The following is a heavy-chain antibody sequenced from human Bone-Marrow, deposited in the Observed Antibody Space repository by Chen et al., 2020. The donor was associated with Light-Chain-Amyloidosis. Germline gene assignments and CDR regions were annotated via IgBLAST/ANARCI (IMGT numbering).Heavy chain of an antibody. CDR2: IIHPVST. CDR1: GGSFSGYY. Sequence: QVQLQQWGAGLLKPSETLSLTCAVYGGSFSGYYWSWIRQPPGKGLEWIGEIIHPVSTNYNPSLKSRVIISVDTSKNQFSLKLSSVTAADTATYYCARGNDYYNSVSYFQTYYYYYGMDVWGQGTTVTVSS. CDR3: ARGNDYYNSVSYFQTYYYYYGMDV. J-gene: IGHJ6*02. V-gene: IGHV4-34*01. D-gene: IGHD3-10*01.